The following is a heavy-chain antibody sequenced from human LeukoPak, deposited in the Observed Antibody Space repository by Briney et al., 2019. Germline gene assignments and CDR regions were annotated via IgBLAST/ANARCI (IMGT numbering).Heavy chain of an antibody. CDR3: ARERMTDCSSTSCYIAFFDY. J-gene: IGHJ4*02. Sequence: PGGSLRLSCAASGFTFSSYSMNWVRQAPGNGLEWVSSISSSSSYIYYADSVKGRFTVSRDNAKNSLYLQMNSLRAEDTAVYYCARERMTDCSSTSCYIAFFDYWGQGTLVTVSS. CDR2: ISSSSSYI. D-gene: IGHD2-2*02. V-gene: IGHV3-21*01. CDR1: GFTFSSYS.